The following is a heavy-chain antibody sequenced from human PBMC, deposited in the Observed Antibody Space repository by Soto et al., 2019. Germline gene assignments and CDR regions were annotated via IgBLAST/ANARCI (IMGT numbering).Heavy chain of an antibody. J-gene: IGHJ5*01. CDR2: TYYRSKWYN. CDR3: VRLIGNSWLDS. V-gene: IGHV6-1*01. CDR1: GDSVSTNSAT. D-gene: IGHD2-8*01. Sequence: QVQLQQSGPGLVKPSQTLSLTCAISGDSVSTNSATWDWIRQSPSRALEWLGRTYYRSKWYNDYAGSVKGRITINPDQANNQFSLQMNSVTPDETAVYYCVRLIGNSWLDSWGQGTLVTVSS.